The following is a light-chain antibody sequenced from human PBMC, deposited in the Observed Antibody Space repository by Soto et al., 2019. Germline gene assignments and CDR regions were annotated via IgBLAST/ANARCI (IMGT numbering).Light chain of an antibody. V-gene: IGLV1-40*01. Sequence: QSVLTQPPSVSGAPGQRVIISCTGSSSSIGAGYDVHWYQQLPGTAPKVPIYGNSNRPSGVPDRFSGSKSGTSASLAITGLQAEDEADYYCQSYDSSLSAVVFGGGTKLTVL. CDR2: GNS. CDR1: SSSIGAGYD. J-gene: IGLJ2*01. CDR3: QSYDSSLSAVV.